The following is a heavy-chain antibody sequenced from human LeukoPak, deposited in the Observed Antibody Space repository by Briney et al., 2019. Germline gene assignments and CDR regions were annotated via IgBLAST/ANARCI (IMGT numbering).Heavy chain of an antibody. CDR1: GFTFSSYG. V-gene: IGHV3-23*01. Sequence: GGSLRLSCAASGFTFSSYGMSWVRQAPGKGLEWVSAISGSGGSTYYADPVKGRFTISRDNSKNTLYLQMNSLRAEDTAVYYCAKDRPPCYYDSSGYDYFDYWGQGTLVTVSS. CDR2: ISGSGGST. D-gene: IGHD3-22*01. CDR3: AKDRPPCYYDSSGYDYFDY. J-gene: IGHJ4*02.